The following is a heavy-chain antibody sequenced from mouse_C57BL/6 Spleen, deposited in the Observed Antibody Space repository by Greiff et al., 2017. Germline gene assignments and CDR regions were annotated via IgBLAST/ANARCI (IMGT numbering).Heavy chain of an antibody. D-gene: IGHD2-4*01. CDR2: ISDGGSYT. J-gene: IGHJ1*03. V-gene: IGHV5-4*01. CDR1: GFTFSSYA. CDR3: AREYDYDWYFDV. Sequence: EVQVVESGGGLVKPGGSLKLSCAASGFTFSSYAMSWVRQTPEKRLEWVATISDGGSYTYYPDNVKGRFTISRDNAKNNLYLQMSHLKSEDTAMYYCAREYDYDWYFDVWGTGTTVTVSS.